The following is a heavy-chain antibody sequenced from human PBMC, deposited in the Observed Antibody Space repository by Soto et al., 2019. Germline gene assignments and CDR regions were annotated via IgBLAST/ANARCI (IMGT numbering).Heavy chain of an antibody. CDR3: AKDPSDYFYYYMDV. D-gene: IGHD6-6*01. V-gene: IGHV3-23*01. CDR2: ISGSGGST. Sequence: EVQLLESGGGLVQPGGSLRLSCAASGFTFSSYAMSWVRQAPGKGLEWVSAISGSGGSTYYADSVKGRFTISRDNSKNTLYLQMNSLRAEDMAVYYCAKDPSDYFYYYMDVWGKGTTVTVSS. J-gene: IGHJ6*03. CDR1: GFTFSSYA.